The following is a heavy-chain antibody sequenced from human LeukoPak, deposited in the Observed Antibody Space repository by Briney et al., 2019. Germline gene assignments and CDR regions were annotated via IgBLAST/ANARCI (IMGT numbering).Heavy chain of an antibody. CDR2: IIPIFGTA. D-gene: IGHD2-2*01. J-gene: IGHJ4*02. CDR1: GGTFSSYA. Sequence: SVKVSCKASGGTFSSYAISWVRQAPGQGLEWMGRIIPIFGTANYAQKFQGRVTITTGESTSTAYMELSSLRSGDTAVYYCAKGSTSHIDYWGQGTLVTVSS. CDR3: AKGSTSHIDY. V-gene: IGHV1-69*05.